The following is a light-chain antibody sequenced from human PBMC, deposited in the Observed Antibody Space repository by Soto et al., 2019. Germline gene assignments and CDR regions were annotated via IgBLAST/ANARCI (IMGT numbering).Light chain of an antibody. J-gene: IGLJ1*01. Sequence: QSVLTQPPSASGTPGRRVVISCSGSSSNIGSNTVNWYQQHPGKAPKLIIYEVTDRPSGVSNRFSGSKSGNTASLTISRLQAEDEAEYYCSSYTNINTRACVFGTGTKVTVL. CDR1: SSNIGSNT. V-gene: IGLV2-14*01. CDR2: EVT. CDR3: SSYTNINTRACV.